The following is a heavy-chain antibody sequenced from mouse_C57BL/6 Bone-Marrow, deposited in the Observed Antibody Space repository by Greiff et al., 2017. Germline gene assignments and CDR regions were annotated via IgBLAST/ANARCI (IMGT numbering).Heavy chain of an antibody. V-gene: IGHV5-4*01. CDR1: GFTFSSYA. J-gene: IGHJ3*01. D-gene: IGHD3-2*02. CDR2: ISDGGSYI. CDR3: ARDRRQLRILFAY. Sequence: DVQLVESGGGLVKPGGSLKLSCAASGFTFSSYAMSWVRQTPGKRLEWVATISDGGSYIYYPDNVKGRFTISRDNAKNNLYRQMSNLKSEDTAMYYCARDRRQLRILFAYWGKGTLVTVSA.